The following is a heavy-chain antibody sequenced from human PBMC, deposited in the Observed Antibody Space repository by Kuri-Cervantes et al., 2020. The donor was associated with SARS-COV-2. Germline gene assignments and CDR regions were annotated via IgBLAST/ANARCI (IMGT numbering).Heavy chain of an antibody. CDR2: ISSSSYI. CDR1: GFTFSSYS. D-gene: IGHD3-16*01. J-gene: IGHJ4*02. V-gene: IGHV3-21*01. Sequence: GGSLRLSCAASGFTFSSYSMNWVRQAPGKGLEWVSSISSSSYIYYADSVKGRFTISGDNAKNSLYLQMNSLRAEDTAVYYCARVGLGGDFDYWGQGTLVTVSS. CDR3: ARVGLGGDFDY.